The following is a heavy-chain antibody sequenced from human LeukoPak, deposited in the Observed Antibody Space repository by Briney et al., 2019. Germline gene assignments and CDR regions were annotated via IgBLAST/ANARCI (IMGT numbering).Heavy chain of an antibody. J-gene: IGHJ4*02. CDR3: ARDARHCTSSSCYSFYLDS. CDR2: INPNSGDT. Sequence: ASVKVSCKASGYTFTGYHTHWVRQAPGQGLDWMGWINPNSGDTKYAQKFQSRVTMTRDTSISTGYMELSRLRSDDTAVYYCARDARHCTSSSCYSFYLDSWGQGTLVTVSS. CDR1: GYTFTGYH. D-gene: IGHD2-2*01. V-gene: IGHV1-2*02.